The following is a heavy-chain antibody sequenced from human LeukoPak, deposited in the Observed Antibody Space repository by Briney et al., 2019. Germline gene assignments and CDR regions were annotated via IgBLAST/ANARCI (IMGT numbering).Heavy chain of an antibody. J-gene: IGHJ6*04. CDR3: AREDIVVVPAATTNYGMDV. D-gene: IGHD2-2*01. CDR1: GGSLSSGSYY. V-gene: IGHV4-61*01. Sequence: PSETLSLTCTVPGGSLSSGSYYWRWIRQPPGTGLEWIGYIYYSGSTNYNPSLKSRVTISVDTSKNQFSLKLSSVTAADTAVYYCAREDIVVVPAATTNYGMDVWGKGTTVTVSS. CDR2: IYYSGST.